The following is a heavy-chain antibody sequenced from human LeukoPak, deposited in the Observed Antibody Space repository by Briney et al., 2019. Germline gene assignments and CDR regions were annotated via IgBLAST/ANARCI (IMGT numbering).Heavy chain of an antibody. CDR3: ARVRYFDWSYYYYGIDV. J-gene: IGHJ6*02. CDR2: INSDGSST. D-gene: IGHD3-9*01. V-gene: IGHV3-74*01. Sequence: PGGSLSLSCAASGFTFSSYWMHWVRQAPGKGLVGVSRINSDGSSTSYADSVKGRFTISRDNAKNTLYLQMNSLRAEDTAVYYCARVRYFDWSYYYYGIDVWGQGTTVTVSS. CDR1: GFTFSSYW.